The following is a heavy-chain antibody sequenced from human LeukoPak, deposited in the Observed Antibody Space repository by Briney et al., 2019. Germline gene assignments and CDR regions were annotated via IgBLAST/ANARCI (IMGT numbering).Heavy chain of an antibody. D-gene: IGHD3-3*01. J-gene: IGHJ4*02. CDR3: ARGLRFLEWLLPLDY. V-gene: IGHV4-31*03. CDR1: GGSISSGGYY. Sequence: SQTLSLTCTVSGGSISSGGYYWSWIRQHPGKGLEWIGYIYYSGSTYYNPSLKSRVTISVDTSKNQFSLKLSSVTAADTAVYYCARGLRFLEWLLPLDYWGQGTLVTVSS. CDR2: IYYSGST.